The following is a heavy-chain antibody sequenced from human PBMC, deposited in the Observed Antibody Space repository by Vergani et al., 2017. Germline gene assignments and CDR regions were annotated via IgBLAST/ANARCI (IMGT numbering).Heavy chain of an antibody. CDR3: ARVVVPAEPHPLYFDY. CDR1: GSTFTGYY. CDR2: INPSGGST. J-gene: IGHJ4*02. D-gene: IGHD2-2*01. V-gene: IGHV1-46*01. Sequence: QVQLVQSGAEVKKPGASVKVSCKASGSTFTGYYMHWVRQAPGQGLEWMGIINPSGGSTSYAQKLQGRVTMTTDTSTSTAYMELRSLRSDDTAVYYCARVVVPAEPHPLYFDYWGQGTLVTVSS.